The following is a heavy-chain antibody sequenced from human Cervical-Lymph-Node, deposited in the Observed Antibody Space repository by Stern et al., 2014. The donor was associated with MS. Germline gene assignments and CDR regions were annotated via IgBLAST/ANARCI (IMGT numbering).Heavy chain of an antibody. V-gene: IGHV1-24*01. J-gene: IGHJ6*02. CDR1: GYTLSELS. D-gene: IGHD3-3*01. Sequence: QVQLVQSGAEVKKPGASVKVSCKVSGYTLSELSIHWVRQAPGKGLERMGGVDPDDGEMIYAQKFLGRVTMTEDTSTDTAYMEVSSLRSEDTATYYCARLIYGVTLVDHYHNMDVWGQGTTVTVSS. CDR2: VDPDDGEM. CDR3: ARLIYGVTLVDHYHNMDV.